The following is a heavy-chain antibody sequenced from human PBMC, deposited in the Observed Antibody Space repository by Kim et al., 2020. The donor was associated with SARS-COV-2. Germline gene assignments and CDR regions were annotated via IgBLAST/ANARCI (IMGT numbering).Heavy chain of an antibody. CDR2: ST. CDR3: SRFGRGPFDY. J-gene: IGHJ4*02. Sequence: STNDADSVKGRFTISRDNAKNTLYLQMNSLRAEDTAMYYCSRFGRGPFDYWGQGTLVTVSS. D-gene: IGHD2-15*01. V-gene: IGHV3-74*01.